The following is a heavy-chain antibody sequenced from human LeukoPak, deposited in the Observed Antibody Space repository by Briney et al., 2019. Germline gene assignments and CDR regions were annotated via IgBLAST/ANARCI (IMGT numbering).Heavy chain of an antibody. Sequence: ASVKVSCKASGYTFTSYGISWVRQAPGQGLEWMGWITAYNDNTYYAQKLQGRVTMTTDTSTSTAYMELRSLRSDDTAVYYCARAVYAPWTGDYYYYYMDVWGKGTTVTVSS. CDR3: ARAVYAPWTGDYYYYYMDV. CDR2: ITAYNDNT. CDR1: GYTFTSYG. J-gene: IGHJ6*03. D-gene: IGHD3/OR15-3a*01. V-gene: IGHV1-18*01.